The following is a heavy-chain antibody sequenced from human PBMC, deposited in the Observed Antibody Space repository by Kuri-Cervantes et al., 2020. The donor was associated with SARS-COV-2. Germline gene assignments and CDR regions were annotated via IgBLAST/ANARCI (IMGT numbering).Heavy chain of an antibody. CDR2: IYYSGST. D-gene: IGHD3-3*01. V-gene: IGHV4-61*01. J-gene: IGHJ2*01. CDR3: ARVRDDFWGGHLFDL. Sequence: SETLSLTCTVSGGSISSSSYYWSWIRQPPGKGLEWIGYIYYSGSTNYNPSLKSRVTISVDTSKNQFSLKLSSVTAADTAVYYCARVRDDFWGGHLFDLWGRGTLVTVSS. CDR1: GGSISSSSYY.